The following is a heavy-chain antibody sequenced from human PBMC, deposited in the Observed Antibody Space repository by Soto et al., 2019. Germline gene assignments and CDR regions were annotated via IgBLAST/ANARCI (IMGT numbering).Heavy chain of an antibody. CDR2: INAGNGNT. D-gene: IGHD2-21*01. J-gene: IGHJ3*02. CDR3: ARDVSVVVIPRTYAFDI. CDR1: GYTFISYA. V-gene: IGHV1-3*01. Sequence: ASVKVSCKASGYTFISYAMHWVRQAPGHRLEWMGWINAGNGNTKYSQKFQGRVTITRDTSASTAYMELSSLRSEDTAVYYCARDVSVVVIPRTYAFDIWGQGTMVTVSS.